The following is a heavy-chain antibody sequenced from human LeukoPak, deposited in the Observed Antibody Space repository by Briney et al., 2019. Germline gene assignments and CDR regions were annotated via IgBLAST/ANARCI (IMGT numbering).Heavy chain of an antibody. Sequence: ASVKVSCKASGYTFTSYDINWVRQATGQGLEWMGWMNPNSGNTGYAQKFQGRVTMTRNTSISTAYMELSSLRSEDTAAYYCARVGSSWYKDLDYWGQGTLVTVSS. CDR3: ARVGSSWYKDLDY. J-gene: IGHJ4*02. CDR2: MNPNSGNT. V-gene: IGHV1-8*01. D-gene: IGHD6-13*01. CDR1: GYTFTSYD.